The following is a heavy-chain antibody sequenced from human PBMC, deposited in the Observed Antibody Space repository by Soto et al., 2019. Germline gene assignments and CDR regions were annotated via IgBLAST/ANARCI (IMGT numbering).Heavy chain of an antibody. CDR3: ARGKNWFDR. CDR2: IYDSGSA. V-gene: IGHV4-59*08. CDR1: GGSISSSY. Sequence: SETLSLTCTVSGGSISSSYWSWIRQPPGKGLEWIGYIYDSGSAYYNSSLKSRVTMSVDTSKNQLSLDLRFVTAADTAVYYCARGKNWFDRWGQGTLVTVSS. J-gene: IGHJ5*02.